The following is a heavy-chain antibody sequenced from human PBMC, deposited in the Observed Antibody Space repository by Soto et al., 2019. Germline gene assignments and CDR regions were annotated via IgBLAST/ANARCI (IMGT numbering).Heavy chain of an antibody. Sequence: PSETLSLTCTVAGGSISSGDYHWTWIRQFPGKGLEWIGAIYYSASTYYNPSLVSRLTISADTSKNKFSLKLTSVTAADTAVYYCDREYRNPSGGLDVWGQGTTVTVSS. J-gene: IGHJ6*02. D-gene: IGHD3-16*02. CDR2: IYYSAST. V-gene: IGHV4-30-4*01. CDR1: GGSISSGDYH. CDR3: DREYRNPSGGLDV.